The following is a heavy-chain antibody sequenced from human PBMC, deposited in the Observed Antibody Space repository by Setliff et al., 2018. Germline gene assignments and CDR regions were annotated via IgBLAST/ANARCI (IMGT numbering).Heavy chain of an antibody. Sequence: SETLSLTCTISGGSINNYYWNWIRQSADKGLEWIGRIHSSGTTNYNPSLKSRATISIDTSKNQFSLRLTSVTAADTAVYYCARVDFTMLQGVLGQWGQGTLVTVSS. CDR3: ARVDFTMLQGVLGQ. CDR2: IHSSGTT. D-gene: IGHD3-10*01. J-gene: IGHJ1*01. V-gene: IGHV4-4*07. CDR1: GGSINNYY.